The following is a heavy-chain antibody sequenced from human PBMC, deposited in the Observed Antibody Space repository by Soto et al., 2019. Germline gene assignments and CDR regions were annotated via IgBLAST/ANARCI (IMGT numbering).Heavy chain of an antibody. CDR1: GYTFTNYG. CDR2: INVDTGNT. D-gene: IGHD3-3*01. Sequence: QVQLVQSGAEVRRPGASVKVSCKASGYTFTNYGINWVRQAPGQGLEWMGWINVDTGNTNYAQKVQGRVTMTTDTSTSTAYMELRSLRSDDTAMYYCARGGPTYYESWKIDYWGQGTLITVSS. CDR3: ARGGPTYYESWKIDY. J-gene: IGHJ4*02. V-gene: IGHV1-18*01.